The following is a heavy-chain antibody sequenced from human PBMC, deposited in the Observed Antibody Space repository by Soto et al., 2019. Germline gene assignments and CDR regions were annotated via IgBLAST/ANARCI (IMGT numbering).Heavy chain of an antibody. CDR1: GFTFSSCA. CDR3: VKDRRSTRRAMDV. CDR2: ISSNGAAT. D-gene: IGHD2-2*01. Sequence: GGSLRLSCSASGFTFSSCAMHWVRQAAGKGLEYVSGISSNGAATYYAESVKDRFSISGDNSRNTLFLQVNSLTGEDTAVYYCVKDRRSTRRAMDVWGQGTTVTVSS. V-gene: IGHV3-64D*06. J-gene: IGHJ6*02.